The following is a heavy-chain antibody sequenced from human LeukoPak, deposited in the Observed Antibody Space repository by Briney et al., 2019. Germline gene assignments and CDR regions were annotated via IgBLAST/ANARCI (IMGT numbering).Heavy chain of an antibody. Sequence: ASVTVSCTASGYTFTSYYMHWVRQAPGQGLEWMGVINPSGGSTSYAQKFQGRVTMTRDTSTSTVYMEPSSLRSEDTAVYYCARGGSYRFYYFDYWGQGTLVTVSS. CDR2: INPSGGST. CDR3: ARGGSYRFYYFDY. D-gene: IGHD3-16*02. V-gene: IGHV1-46*01. J-gene: IGHJ4*02. CDR1: GYTFTSYY.